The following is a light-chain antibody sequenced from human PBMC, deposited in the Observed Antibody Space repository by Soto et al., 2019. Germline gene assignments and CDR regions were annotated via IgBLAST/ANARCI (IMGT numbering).Light chain of an antibody. CDR2: DVS. CDR3: SSYTSSSTPYVV. J-gene: IGLJ2*01. V-gene: IGLV2-14*01. Sequence: QSALTQPASVSGSPGQSITISCTGTSSDVGGYNYVSWYQQHPGKAPKLMIYDVSNRPSGVSYRFSGSKSGNTASLTISGLQAEDEADYYCSSYTSSSTPYVVFGGGTKLTVL. CDR1: SSDVGGYNY.